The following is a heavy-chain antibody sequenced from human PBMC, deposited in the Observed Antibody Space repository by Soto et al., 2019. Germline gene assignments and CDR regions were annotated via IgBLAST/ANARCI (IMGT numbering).Heavy chain of an antibody. J-gene: IGHJ6*02. CDR1: GGTFSSYA. CDR3: ARDEAYSNYAWYYGMDV. CDR2: IIPIFGTA. V-gene: IGHV1-69*13. Sequence: SVKVSCKASGGTFSSYAISWVRQAPGQGLEWMGGIIPIFGTANYAQKFQGRVTITADESTSTAYMELSSLRSEDTAVYYCARDEAYSNYAWYYGMDVWGQGTTVTVSS. D-gene: IGHD4-4*01.